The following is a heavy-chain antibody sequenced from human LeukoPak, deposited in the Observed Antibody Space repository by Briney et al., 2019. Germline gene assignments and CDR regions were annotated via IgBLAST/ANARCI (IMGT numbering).Heavy chain of an antibody. J-gene: IGHJ5*02. CDR2: IYYSGST. V-gene: IGHV4-61*01. D-gene: IGHD3-10*01. Sequence: SQTLSLTCTVSGGSINSGSYYWSWIRQPPGKGLEWFGYIYYSGSTNYNPSLKSRVTISVDTSKNQFSLKLSSVTAADTAVYYCARGKAGPGSHFRGGVWFDPWGQGTLVTVSS. CDR1: GGSINSGSYY. CDR3: ARGKAGPGSHFRGGVWFDP.